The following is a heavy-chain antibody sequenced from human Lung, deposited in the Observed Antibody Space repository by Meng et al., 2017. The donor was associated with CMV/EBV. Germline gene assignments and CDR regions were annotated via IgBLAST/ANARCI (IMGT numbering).Heavy chain of an antibody. D-gene: IGHD2-21*01. V-gene: IGHV1-2*02. CDR2: INPNRNFDDT. CDR1: GYTFIGYH. CDR3: ARVQFLEKPNDAFNI. Sequence: ASAXVSXXASGYTFIGYHIHWVRQAPGQGLEWMGWINPNRNFDDTAYAQKFQGRVTITRDMSISTAYMELTRLRPDDTAVYYCARVQFLEKPNDAFNIWGQGXMVTVSS. J-gene: IGHJ3*02.